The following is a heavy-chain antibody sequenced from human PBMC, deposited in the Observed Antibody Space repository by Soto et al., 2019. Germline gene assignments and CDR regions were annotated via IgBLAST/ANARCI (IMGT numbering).Heavy chain of an antibody. V-gene: IGHV3-23*01. J-gene: IGHJ6*02. CDR3: AKGTRYYDSSGYYYYGMDV. Sequence: GGSLRVSWAASGFTFSSYAMSWVRQAPGKGLEWVSAISGSGGSTYYADSVKGRFTISRDNSKNTLYLQMNSLRAEDTAVYYCAKGTRYYDSSGYYYYGMDVWGQGTTVTVSS. CDR1: GFTFSSYA. D-gene: IGHD3-22*01. CDR2: ISGSGGST.